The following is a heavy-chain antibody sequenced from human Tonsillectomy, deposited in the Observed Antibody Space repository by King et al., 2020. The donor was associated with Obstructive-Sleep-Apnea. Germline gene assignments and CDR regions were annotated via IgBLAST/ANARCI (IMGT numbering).Heavy chain of an antibody. CDR3: ARDPGSSWSNYYYYGMDV. CDR1: GGSISSYY. V-gene: IGHV4-59*01. D-gene: IGHD6-13*01. Sequence: QLQESGPGLVKPSETLSLTCTVSGGSISSYYWSWIRQPPGKGLEWIGYIYYSGSTNYNPSLKSRVTISVDTSKNQFSLKLSSVTAADTAVYYCARDPGSSWSNYYYYGMDVWGQGTTVTVSS. CDR2: IYYSGST. J-gene: IGHJ6*02.